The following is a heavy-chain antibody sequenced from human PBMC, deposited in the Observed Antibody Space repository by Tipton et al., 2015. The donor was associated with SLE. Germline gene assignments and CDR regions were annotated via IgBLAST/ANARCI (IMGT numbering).Heavy chain of an antibody. V-gene: IGHV1-18*01. J-gene: IGHJ3*02. Sequence: QLVQSGAEVKKPGASVKVSCKASGYTFTNYGISWVRQAPGQGLEWMGWISAYNGNTNYAQKIQGRVTMTTDTSTSTAYMELSRLRSDDTAVYYCARAPPSSGWYSAFDIWGQGTMVTVSS. D-gene: IGHD6-19*01. CDR2: ISAYNGNT. CDR3: ARAPPSSGWYSAFDI. CDR1: GYTFTNYG.